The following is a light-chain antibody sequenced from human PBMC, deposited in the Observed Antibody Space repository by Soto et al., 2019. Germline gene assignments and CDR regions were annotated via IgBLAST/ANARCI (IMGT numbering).Light chain of an antibody. J-gene: IGKJ3*01. CDR1: QTIASH. CDR2: AAS. CDR3: QQIHTFPLT. Sequence: DIEMTQSPSSLSASVGDRVTITCRASQTIASHLNWYQQKPGEAPKLLIYAASSLQSGVPSRLSGTSSGTTFTLIISSLQPEDFATYSCQQIHTFPLTFGPWTRVEIK. V-gene: IGKV1-39*01.